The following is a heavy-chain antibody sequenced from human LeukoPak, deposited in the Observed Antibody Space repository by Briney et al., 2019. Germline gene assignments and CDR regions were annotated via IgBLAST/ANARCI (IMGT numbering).Heavy chain of an antibody. CDR3: ARDYKYAFDN. D-gene: IGHD5-24*01. Sequence: GGSLRLPCGASGFTLSSYWMTWVREAPGKGLEWVANIKEDGSKKYYVESVRGRFTISRDNAENSLYLQMNSLRVEDTAVYYCARDYKYAFDNWGQGTLVTVSS. CDR1: GFTLSSYW. V-gene: IGHV3-7*01. J-gene: IGHJ4*02. CDR2: IKEDGSKK.